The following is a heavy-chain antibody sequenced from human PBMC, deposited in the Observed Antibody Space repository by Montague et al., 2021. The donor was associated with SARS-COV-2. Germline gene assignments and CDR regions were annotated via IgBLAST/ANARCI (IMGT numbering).Heavy chain of an antibody. D-gene: IGHD2-2*01. CDR2: IHYSGIT. CDR1: GDSISSGYFY. Sequence: SETPSLTCTVSGDSISSGYFYWGWIRQPPGKGLEWVGTIHYSGITYYNPSLKSRVTISVDTSRNQFSLKLSSVTAADTAIYYCARHLAISGPAAVSDYWGQGTLVTVPS. J-gene: IGHJ4*02. CDR3: ARHLAISGPAAVSDY. V-gene: IGHV4-39*01.